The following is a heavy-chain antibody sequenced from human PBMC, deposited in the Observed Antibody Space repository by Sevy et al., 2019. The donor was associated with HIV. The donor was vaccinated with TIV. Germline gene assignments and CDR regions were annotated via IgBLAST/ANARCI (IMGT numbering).Heavy chain of an antibody. V-gene: IGHV1-69*04. CDR1: GGIFSNFA. Sequence: ASVKVSCKASGGIFSNFAVSWVRQAPGQGLEWMGRIIPILGVANYAQRFQDRVTITADKSTHTAYMELSTLSSDDMALYYCARERRNCSGATCYSVRSDSFFGMDVWGQGTTVTVSS. CDR2: IIPILGVA. CDR3: ARERRNCSGATCYSVRSDSFFGMDV. D-gene: IGHD2-15*01. J-gene: IGHJ6*02.